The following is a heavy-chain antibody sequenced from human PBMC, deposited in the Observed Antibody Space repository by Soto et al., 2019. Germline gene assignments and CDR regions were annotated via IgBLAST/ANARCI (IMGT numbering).Heavy chain of an antibody. V-gene: IGHV1-18*01. J-gene: IGHJ6*02. CDR1: GYTFTSYG. D-gene: IGHD1-1*01. Sequence: QVQLVQSGAEVKKPGASVKVSCKASGYTFTSYGISWVRQAPGQGLEWMGWISAYNGNTNYAQKLQGRVTMTTDTSPSTAYMELRSLRSDDTAVYYCARDGDNWNDRPPPFHYYYYGMDVWGQGTTVTVSS. CDR3: ARDGDNWNDRPPPFHYYYYGMDV. CDR2: ISAYNGNT.